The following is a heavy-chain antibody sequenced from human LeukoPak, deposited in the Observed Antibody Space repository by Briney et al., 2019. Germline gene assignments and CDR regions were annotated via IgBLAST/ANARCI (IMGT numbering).Heavy chain of an antibody. CDR2: IYTSVST. CDR3: ARAPENYYMDV. Sequence: PSETLSLTCTVSGGSISSGSYYWSWIRQPAGKGLEWIGRIYTSVSTNYNPSLKSRVTISVDTSKNQFSLKLSSVTAADTAVYYCARAPENYYMDVWGKGTTVTVSS. V-gene: IGHV4-61*02. CDR1: GGSISSGSYY. J-gene: IGHJ6*03.